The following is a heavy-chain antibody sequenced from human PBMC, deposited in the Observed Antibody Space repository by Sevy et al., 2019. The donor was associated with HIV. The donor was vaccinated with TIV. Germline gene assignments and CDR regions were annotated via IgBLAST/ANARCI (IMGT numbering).Heavy chain of an antibody. Sequence: GGSLRLSCAASGFTFSSYSMNWVRQAPGKGLEWVSSISSSSSYIYYADSVKGRFTISRDNAKNSLYLQMNSLRAEDMAVYYCARARWGAAAGFDYWGQGTLVTVSS. J-gene: IGHJ4*02. CDR3: ARARWGAAAGFDY. CDR2: ISSSSSYI. D-gene: IGHD6-13*01. V-gene: IGHV3-21*01. CDR1: GFTFSSYS.